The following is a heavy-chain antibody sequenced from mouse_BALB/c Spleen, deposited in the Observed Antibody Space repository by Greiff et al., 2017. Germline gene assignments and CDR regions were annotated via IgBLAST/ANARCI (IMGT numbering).Heavy chain of an antibody. CDR3: ARRATVDDYYAMDY. V-gene: IGHV8-12*01. CDR2: IYWDDDK. D-gene: IGHD1-1*01. CDR1: GFSLSTSGMG. J-gene: IGHJ4*01. Sequence: QVTLKESGPGILQPSQTLSLTCSFSGFSLSTSGMGVSWIRQPSGKGLEWLAHIYWDDDKRYNQSLKSRLTISKDTSRNQVILKITSVDTADTATYYCARRATVDDYYAMDYWGQGTSVTVSS.